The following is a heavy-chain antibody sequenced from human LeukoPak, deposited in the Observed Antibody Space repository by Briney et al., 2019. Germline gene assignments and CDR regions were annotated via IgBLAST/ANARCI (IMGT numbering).Heavy chain of an antibody. J-gene: IGHJ6*04. CDR3: ARSLGDYVSYFGMDV. Sequence: PSETLSLTCTVSGGTITSGSYYWNWIRQPAGKGLEWIGRVYTSGSTSYNPSLKSRVTISVDKSKNQFSLKLSSVTAADTAVYYCARSLGDYVSYFGMDVWGKGTTVTVSS. CDR2: VYTSGST. CDR1: GGTITSGSYY. V-gene: IGHV4-61*02. D-gene: IGHD4-17*01.